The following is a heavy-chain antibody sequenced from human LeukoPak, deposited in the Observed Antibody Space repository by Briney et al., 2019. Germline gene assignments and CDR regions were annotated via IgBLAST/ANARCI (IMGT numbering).Heavy chain of an antibody. V-gene: IGHV4-61*05. CDR3: ARHDMDVAGGGLDYFDH. CDR1: GGSISSSSYY. CDR2: IYYSGST. D-gene: IGHD1-26*01. Sequence: SETLSLTCTVSGGSISSSSYYWGWIRQPPGKGLEWIGYIYYSGSTNYNPSLKSRVTMSVDTSKNQFSVKLSSVTTADTAVYYCARHDMDVAGGGLDYFDHWGQGTLVTVSS. J-gene: IGHJ4*02.